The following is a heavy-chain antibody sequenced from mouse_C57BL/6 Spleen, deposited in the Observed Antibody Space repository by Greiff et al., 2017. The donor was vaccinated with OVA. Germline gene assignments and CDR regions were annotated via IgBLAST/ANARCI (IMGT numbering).Heavy chain of an antibody. J-gene: IGHJ2*01. D-gene: IGHD1-1*01. V-gene: IGHV1-55*01. CDR3: ARESTTVVGGGYFDY. CDR2: IHPGSGST. Sequence: QVQLQQPGAELVKPGASVKMSCKASGYTFTSYWITWVKQRPGQGLEWIGDIHPGSGSTNYNEKFKSKATLTVDTSSSTAYMQLSSLTSEDSAVYYCARESTTVVGGGYFDYWGQGTTLTVSS. CDR1: GYTFTSYW.